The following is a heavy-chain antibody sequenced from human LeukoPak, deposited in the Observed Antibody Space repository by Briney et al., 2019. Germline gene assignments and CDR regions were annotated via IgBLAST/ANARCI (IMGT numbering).Heavy chain of an antibody. D-gene: IGHD3-22*01. CDR2: TYYRSKWYN. Sequence: SQTLSLTCAISGDSVSSNSAAWNWVRQSPSRGLEWLGSTYYRSKWYNDYAVSVKSRITINPDASKNQFSLQLNSVTPEDTAVYYCARARVSGYSFDYWGQGTLVTVSS. CDR1: GDSVSSNSAA. CDR3: ARARVSGYSFDY. J-gene: IGHJ4*02. V-gene: IGHV6-1*01.